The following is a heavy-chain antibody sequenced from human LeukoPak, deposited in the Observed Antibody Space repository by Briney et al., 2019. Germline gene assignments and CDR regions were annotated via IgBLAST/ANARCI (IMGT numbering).Heavy chain of an antibody. V-gene: IGHV3-11*01. CDR1: GFTFSDYY. Sequence: GSLRLSCAASGFTFSDYYMSWIRQAPGQGLEWVSYISSSGSTIYYADSVKGRFTISRDNAKNSLYLQMNSLRAEDTAVYYCARDTVRMVRGVSDYWGQGTLVTVSS. CDR2: ISSSGSTI. CDR3: ARDTVRMVRGVSDY. D-gene: IGHD3-10*01. J-gene: IGHJ4*02.